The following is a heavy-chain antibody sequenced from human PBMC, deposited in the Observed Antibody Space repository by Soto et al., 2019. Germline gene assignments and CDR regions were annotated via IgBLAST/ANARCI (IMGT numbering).Heavy chain of an antibody. CDR2: IYPGDSDT. V-gene: IGHV5-51*01. Sequence: LGEFLKISCKGSGYSFTSYWFGWVRQMPGKGLEWMGIIYPGDSDTRYSPSFQGQVTISADKSISTAYLQWSSLKASDTAMYYCAGGGVRGVITRTRDYYGMAVRGQGTTVTVSS. CDR3: AGGGVRGVITRTRDYYGMAV. CDR1: GYSFTSYW. D-gene: IGHD3-10*01. J-gene: IGHJ6*02.